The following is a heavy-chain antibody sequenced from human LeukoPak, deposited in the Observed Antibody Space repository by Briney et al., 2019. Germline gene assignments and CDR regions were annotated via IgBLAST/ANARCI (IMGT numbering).Heavy chain of an antibody. Sequence: GGSLRLSCAASGFAFSRYAMSWVRQAPGKGLEWVSAISGSGGSTYYADSVKGRFTISRDNSKNTLYLQMNSLRAEDTAVYYCAKFRNRAFDIWGQGTIVTVSS. CDR2: ISGSGGST. V-gene: IGHV3-23*01. J-gene: IGHJ3*02. CDR3: AKFRNRAFDI. CDR1: GFAFSRYA.